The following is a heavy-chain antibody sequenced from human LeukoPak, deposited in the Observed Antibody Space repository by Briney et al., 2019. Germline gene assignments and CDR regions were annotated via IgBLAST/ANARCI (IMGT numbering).Heavy chain of an antibody. D-gene: IGHD1-26*01. CDR2: ISSSGTGI. Sequence: GGSLRLSCSPSGYTFNRYSMKRVPQAPGKGLEWVAYISSSGTGIYYADSVRGRFPISRDNPKNSVYLQMSSLRGEDTSVYHCAASYSETQLYYFDYWGQGNLVTVSS. CDR1: GYTFNRYS. V-gene: IGHV3-48*01. J-gene: IGHJ4*02. CDR3: AASYSETQLYYFDY.